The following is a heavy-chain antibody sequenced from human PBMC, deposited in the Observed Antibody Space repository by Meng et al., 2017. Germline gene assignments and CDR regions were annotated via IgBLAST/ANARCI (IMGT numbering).Heavy chain of an antibody. V-gene: IGHV2-5*02. D-gene: IGHD2-21*02. CDR3: AHRRGDSREGWFDP. J-gene: IGHJ5*02. CDR2: IYWDDDK. CDR1: GFSLSTSGVG. Sequence: IHLKESGPTRVKPTQTLTLTCTFSGFSLSTSGVGVGWIRQPPGKALEWLALIYWDDDKRYSPSLKSRLTITKDTSKNQVVLTMTNMDPVDTATYYCAHRRGDSREGWFDPWGQGTLVTVSS.